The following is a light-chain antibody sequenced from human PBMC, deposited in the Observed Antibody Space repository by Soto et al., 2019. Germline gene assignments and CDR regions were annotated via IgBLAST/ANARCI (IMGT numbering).Light chain of an antibody. CDR1: RTIAGY. CDR2: AAS. CDR3: QQTYSTPGT. V-gene: IGKV1-39*01. Sequence: DIQMTQSPSSLSASLGDRVTITCRASRTIAGYVNWYQQRPGEAPNLLIYAASSLQSGVPSRFRGSGSGTDFTLTINSLQPEDFAAFYCQQTYSTPGTFGQGTKVDI. J-gene: IGKJ1*01.